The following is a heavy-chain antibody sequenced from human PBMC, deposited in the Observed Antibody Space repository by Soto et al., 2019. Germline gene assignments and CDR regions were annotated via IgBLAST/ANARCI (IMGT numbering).Heavy chain of an antibody. J-gene: IGHJ4*02. V-gene: IGHV1-46*01. Sequence: QVQLVQSGAAVRKPGASVRVSCKASGYIFSRYFVHWVRQAPGQGLEWMGIIGPVDGSTSYAQKFQGRVTMTRVTSTSTFYMDLSSVKSGDTAVYYCARDYGDYEGDYWGQGTLVIVSS. CDR3: ARDYGDYEGDY. CDR2: IGPVDGST. CDR1: GYIFSRYF. D-gene: IGHD4-17*01.